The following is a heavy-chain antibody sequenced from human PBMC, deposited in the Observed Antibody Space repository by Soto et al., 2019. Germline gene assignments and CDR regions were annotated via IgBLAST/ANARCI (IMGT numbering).Heavy chain of an antibody. D-gene: IGHD2-2*01. V-gene: IGHV4-34*01. Sequence: PSETLSLTTDVYGGSFSGCYWSWIRQPPGKGLEWIGEINHSGSTNYNPSLKSRVTISVDTSKNQFSLKLSSVTAADTAVHYCARRPLKYQLLSRYFDYWGQGTLVTVSS. J-gene: IGHJ4*02. CDR1: GGSFSGCY. CDR3: ARRPLKYQLLSRYFDY. CDR2: INHSGST.